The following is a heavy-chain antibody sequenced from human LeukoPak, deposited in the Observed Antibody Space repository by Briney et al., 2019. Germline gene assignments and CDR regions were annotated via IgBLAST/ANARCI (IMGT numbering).Heavy chain of an antibody. CDR3: ARGLRISSWYY. Sequence: ASVKVSCKASGYTFTSYYMHWVRQAPGQGLEWMGVINPDDGSTSYARDLQGRVTMTRDTSTSTVYMELSSLRSEDTAVYYCARGLRISSWYYWGQGTLVTVSS. D-gene: IGHD6-13*01. CDR1: GYTFTSYY. CDR2: INPDDGST. J-gene: IGHJ4*02. V-gene: IGHV1-46*01.